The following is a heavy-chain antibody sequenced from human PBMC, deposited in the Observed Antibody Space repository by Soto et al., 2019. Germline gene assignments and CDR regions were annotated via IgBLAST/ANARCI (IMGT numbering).Heavy chain of an antibody. CDR3: ARGILTGYYHYFDY. D-gene: IGHD3-9*01. V-gene: IGHV4-59*01. J-gene: IGHJ4*02. CDR1: GGSISSYY. Sequence: LEILSLTCTVSGGSISSYYWSWIRQPPGKGLEWIGYIYYSGSTNYNPSLKSRVTISVDTSKNQFSLKLSSVTAADTAVYYCARGILTGYYHYFDYWGQGTLVTVSS. CDR2: IYYSGST.